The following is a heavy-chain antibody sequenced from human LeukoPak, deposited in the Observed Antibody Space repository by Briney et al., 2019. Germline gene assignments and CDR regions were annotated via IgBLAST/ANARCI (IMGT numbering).Heavy chain of an antibody. CDR1: GYSFTSYW. D-gene: IGHD2-2*01. J-gene: IGHJ5*02. Sequence: GESLKISCKGSGYSFTSYWIGWVRQMPGKGLEWMGTIYPGDSDTRYSPSFQGQVTISADKSISTAYLQWSSLKASDTAMYYCARLNIVVVPAAIRWFDPWGQGTLVTVSS. V-gene: IGHV5-51*01. CDR2: IYPGDSDT. CDR3: ARLNIVVVPAAIRWFDP.